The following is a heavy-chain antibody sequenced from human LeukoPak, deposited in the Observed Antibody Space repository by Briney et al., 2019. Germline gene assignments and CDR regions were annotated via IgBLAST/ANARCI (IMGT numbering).Heavy chain of an antibody. CDR3: ARVMVRGVINWFDP. Sequence: PGGSLRLSCAASGFTFTNYSMNWVRPAPGQGRDWVSYISSSSSTIYYADSVKGRFTISRDNAKNSLYRQMNSLRDEDTAVYYCARVMVRGVINWFDPWGQGALVTVSS. CDR2: ISSSSSTI. V-gene: IGHV3-48*02. CDR1: GFTFTNYS. J-gene: IGHJ5*02. D-gene: IGHD3-10*01.